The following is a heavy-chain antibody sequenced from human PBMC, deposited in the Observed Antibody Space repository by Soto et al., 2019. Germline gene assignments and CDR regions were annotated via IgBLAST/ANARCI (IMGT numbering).Heavy chain of an antibody. D-gene: IGHD5-18*01. CDR3: ARDISSRALRIQLWLSFPKKREYYGMDV. J-gene: IGHJ6*02. Sequence: GGSLRLSCTDSGFSFSTSNMNWVRQAPGRGLEWVSFITSDSEVIRYAESVRGRFTISRDNAKNSLYLQMSSLRAEDTAEYYCARDISSRALRIQLWLSFPKKREYYGMDVWGQGTTVTVSS. CDR1: GFSFSTSN. V-gene: IGHV3-48*01. CDR2: ITSDSEVI.